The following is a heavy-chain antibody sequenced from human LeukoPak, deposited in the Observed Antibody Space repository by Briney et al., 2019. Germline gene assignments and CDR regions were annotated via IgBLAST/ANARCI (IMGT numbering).Heavy chain of an antibody. CDR2: IYYSGST. Sequence: NPSETLSLTCTVSGGSISSGDYYWSWIRQPPGKGLEWIGYIYYSGSTYYNPSLKSRVTISVDTPKNQFSLKLSSVTAADTAVYYCARDLLNEGNHLDYWGQGTLVTVSS. D-gene: IGHD4-23*01. V-gene: IGHV4-30-4*01. CDR3: ARDLLNEGNHLDY. J-gene: IGHJ4*02. CDR1: GGSISSGDYY.